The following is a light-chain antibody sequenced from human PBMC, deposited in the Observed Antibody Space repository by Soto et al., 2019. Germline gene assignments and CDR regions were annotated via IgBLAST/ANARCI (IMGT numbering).Light chain of an antibody. V-gene: IGLV1-44*01. CDR3: AAWXXXXXXXV. CDR1: NSNIGTNT. CDR2: TNN. J-gene: IGLJ1*01. Sequence: QSLLTQPPSASATPGQRVTISCSGSNSNIGTNTVNWYQQLPGTAPRLLIYTNNQRPSGVPQRFSGSKTGTSASLAIGGLQSEDGADYYCAAWXXXXXXXVXXXGTKV.